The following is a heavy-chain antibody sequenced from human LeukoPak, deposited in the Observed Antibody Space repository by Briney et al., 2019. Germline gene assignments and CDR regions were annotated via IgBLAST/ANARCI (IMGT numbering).Heavy chain of an antibody. CDR1: GGTVSSYA. V-gene: IGHV1-69*13. CDR2: IILIFGTA. D-gene: IGHD5-12*01. J-gene: IGHJ6*04. Sequence: SVKVSCKASGGTVSSYAISWVRQAPGQGLEWMGGIILIFGTANYAQKFQGRVTITADESTSTAYMELSSLRSEDTAVYYCASDSGYDPLFYYYYGMDVWGKGTTVTVSS. CDR3: ASDSGYDPLFYYYYGMDV.